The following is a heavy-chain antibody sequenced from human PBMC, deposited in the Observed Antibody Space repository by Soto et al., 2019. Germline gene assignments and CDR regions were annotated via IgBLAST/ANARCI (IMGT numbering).Heavy chain of an antibody. D-gene: IGHD3-10*01. J-gene: IGHJ4*02. CDR1: GFTVGNNY. V-gene: IGHV3-53*01. CDR2: IYSTGTT. Sequence: EVQLVESGGGLIQPGGSLKLSCAASGFTVGNNYMSWVRQAPGKGLEWVSLIYSTGTTKYADSVKGRFTVSRDNAKNTVYPQKNSPGAQETGGYYCGKEGRGSGGSYNRFGYWGQGTLVTVSS. CDR3: GKEGRGSGGSYNRFGY.